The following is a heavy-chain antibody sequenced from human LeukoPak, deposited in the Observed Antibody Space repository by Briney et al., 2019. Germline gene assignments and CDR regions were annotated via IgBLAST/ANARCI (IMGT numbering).Heavy chain of an antibody. CDR3: VRERGYYGDSL. CDR1: GYSVASAYY. D-gene: IGHD4-17*01. J-gene: IGHJ4*02. CDR2: IHHSGIT. Sequence: SETLSLTCAVSGYSVASAYYWNWVRQPPGQGLEWIGSIHHSGITYYNPSLKSRVTLSVDTSKNEVSLTLRSVTAADTAVYYCVRERGYYGDSLWGQGTLVIVSS. V-gene: IGHV4-38-2*02.